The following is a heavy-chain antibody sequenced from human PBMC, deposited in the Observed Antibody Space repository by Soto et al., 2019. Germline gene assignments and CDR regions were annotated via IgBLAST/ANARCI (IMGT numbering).Heavy chain of an antibody. CDR3: ARDVVCSGGSCGWFDP. V-gene: IGHV4-4*02. Sequence: TLQTLSLTCAVSAGSSGSSNWWRWVRQPTGKGLEWIGEIYHSGSTNYNPSLKSRVTISVDKSKNQFSLKLSSVTAADTAVYYCARDVVCSGGSCGWFDPWGQGTLVTVSS. D-gene: IGHD2-15*01. J-gene: IGHJ5*02. CDR1: AGSSGSSNW. CDR2: IYHSGST.